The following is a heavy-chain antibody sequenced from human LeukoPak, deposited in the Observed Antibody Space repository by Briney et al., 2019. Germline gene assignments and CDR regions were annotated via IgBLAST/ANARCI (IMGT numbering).Heavy chain of an antibody. CDR3: TRTEGYWSGGSCYHPGGGTHFDY. V-gene: IGHV3-49*04. CDR1: GFTFGDYA. J-gene: IGHJ4*02. CDR2: IRSKAYGGTT. D-gene: IGHD2-15*01. Sequence: GGSLRLSCTASGFTFGDYALSWVRQAPGKGLEGVGFIRSKAYGGTTEYAASVKGRFTISRDDSKSIAYLQMNSLKTEDTAVYYCTRTEGYWSGGSCYHPGGGTHFDYWGQGTLVTVSS.